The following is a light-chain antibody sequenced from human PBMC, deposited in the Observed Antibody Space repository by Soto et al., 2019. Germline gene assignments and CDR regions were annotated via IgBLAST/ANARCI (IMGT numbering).Light chain of an antibody. CDR1: QSVSSY. CDR2: DAS. V-gene: IGKV3-11*01. Sequence: EIVLTQSPATLSLSPGERATLSCRASQSVSSYLAWYQQKPGQAPRLLIYDASNRATGIPARFSGSGSGTDFTLTISSLEPEDFAVYYCQQYQQWPFYTFGQGTKLEIK. CDR3: QQYQQWPFYT. J-gene: IGKJ2*01.